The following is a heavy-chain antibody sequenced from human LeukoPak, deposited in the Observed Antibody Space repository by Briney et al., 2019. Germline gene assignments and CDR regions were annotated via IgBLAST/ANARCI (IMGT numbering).Heavy chain of an antibody. CDR2: ISAYNGNT. V-gene: IGHV1-18*01. CDR3: ARDQEQQLVTKTRSKGVDFFPYDY. J-gene: IGHJ4*02. Sequence: VASVKVSCKASGYTFTSYGISWVRQAPGQGLGWMGWISAYNGNTNYAQKLQGRVTMTTDTSTSTAYMELRSLRSDDTAVYYCARDQEQQLVTKTRSKGVDFFPYDYWGQGTLVTVSS. CDR1: GYTFTSYG. D-gene: IGHD6-13*01.